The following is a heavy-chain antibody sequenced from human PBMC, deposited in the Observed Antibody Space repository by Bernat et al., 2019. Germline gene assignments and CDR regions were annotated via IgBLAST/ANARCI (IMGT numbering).Heavy chain of an antibody. D-gene: IGHD6-25*01. Sequence: QVQLVQSGAEVKKPGASVKVSCKASGYTFTSYAMHWVRQAPGQRLEWMGWINAGKGNTKYSQKFQGRVTITRDTSASTAYMELSSLRSEDTAVYYCARDAAVRYFDLWRRGTLVTVSS. CDR3: ARDAAVRYFDL. CDR2: INAGKGNT. V-gene: IGHV1-3*01. J-gene: IGHJ2*01. CDR1: GYTFTSYA.